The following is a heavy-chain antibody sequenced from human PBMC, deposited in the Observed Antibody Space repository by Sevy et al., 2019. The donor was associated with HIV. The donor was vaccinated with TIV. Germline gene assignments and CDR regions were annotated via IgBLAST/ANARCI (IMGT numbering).Heavy chain of an antibody. CDR3: ARVGYYFGSGSYSAFDI. CDR1: GDSVSSNSAA. J-gene: IGHJ3*02. V-gene: IGHV6-1*01. Sequence: SETLSLTCAISGDSVSSNSAAWNWIRQSPSRGLEWLGRTYYRSKWYNDYAVSVKSRITINPDTSKNQFSLQLNSVTPEDRAVYYCARVGYYFGSGSYSAFDIWGQGTMVTVSS. D-gene: IGHD3-10*01. CDR2: TYYRSKWYN.